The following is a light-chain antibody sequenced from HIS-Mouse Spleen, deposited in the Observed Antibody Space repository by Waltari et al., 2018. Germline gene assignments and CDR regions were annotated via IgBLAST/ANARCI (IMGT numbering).Light chain of an antibody. J-gene: IGLJ2*01. CDR1: ALPKKY. CDR3: YSTDSSGNHRV. Sequence: SYELTQPPSVSVSPGQTARITCSGAALPKKYAYWYQQKSGPAPVLVIYEDSKRPSGSPERFSGSSSGTMATLTISGAQVEDEADYYCYSTDSSGNHRVFGGGTKLTVL. V-gene: IGLV3-10*01. CDR2: EDS.